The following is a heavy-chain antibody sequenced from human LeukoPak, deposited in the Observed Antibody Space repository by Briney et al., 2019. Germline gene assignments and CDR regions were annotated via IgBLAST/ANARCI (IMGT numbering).Heavy chain of an antibody. V-gene: IGHV1-18*01. CDR3: ARYSLDFWSGYHKVFDY. CDR1: GYTFTSYG. D-gene: IGHD3-3*01. CDR2: ISAYNGNT. J-gene: IGHJ4*02. Sequence: ASVKVSCKASGYTFTSYGISWVRQAPGQGLEWMGWISAYNGNTNYAKKLQGRVTMTTGTSTSTAYMELRSLRSDDTAVYYCARYSLDFWSGYHKVFDYWGQGTLVTVSS.